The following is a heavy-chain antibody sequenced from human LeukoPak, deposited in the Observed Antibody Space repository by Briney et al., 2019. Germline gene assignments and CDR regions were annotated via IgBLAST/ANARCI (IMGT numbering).Heavy chain of an antibody. CDR3: ARAYPYYFDY. V-gene: IGHV3-53*01. CDR1: GFTVSSNY. J-gene: IGHJ4*02. Sequence: GGSLRLSCAASGFTVSSNYMSWVRQAPGKGLEWVSVIYSGGNIYYADSVKGRFTISRDNSKNTLLLQMHSLRAEDTAVYYCARAYPYYFDYWGQGTLVTVSS. CDR2: IYSGGNI.